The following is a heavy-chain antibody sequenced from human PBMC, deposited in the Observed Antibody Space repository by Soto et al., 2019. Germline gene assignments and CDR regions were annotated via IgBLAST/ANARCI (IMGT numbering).Heavy chain of an antibody. CDR1: GFTFSNYW. V-gene: IGHV3-7*01. CDR3: ARNRDYAFDY. CDR2: IKQDGSDK. J-gene: IGHJ4*02. D-gene: IGHD4-17*01. Sequence: GGSLRLSCAASGFTFSNYWMSWVRQAPGKGLEWVAIIKQDGSDKYYVDFVKGRFTISRDNAKNSLYLQMNSLRTEDAAVYYCARNRDYAFDYWGRGTLVTVSS.